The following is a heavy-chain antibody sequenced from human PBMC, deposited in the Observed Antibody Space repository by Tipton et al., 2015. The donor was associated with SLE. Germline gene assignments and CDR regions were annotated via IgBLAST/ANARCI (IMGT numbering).Heavy chain of an antibody. CDR1: GGSISSGDYY. CDR3: ARERDRVGAFFDY. CDR2: IYYSGST. V-gene: IGHV4-30-4*01. D-gene: IGHD1-26*01. Sequence: TLSLTCTVSGGSISSGDYYWSWIRQPPGKGLEWIGYIYYSGSTYYNPSLKSRVTISVDTSKNQFSLKLSSVTAADTAVYYCARERDRVGAFFDYWGQGTLVTVSS. J-gene: IGHJ4*02.